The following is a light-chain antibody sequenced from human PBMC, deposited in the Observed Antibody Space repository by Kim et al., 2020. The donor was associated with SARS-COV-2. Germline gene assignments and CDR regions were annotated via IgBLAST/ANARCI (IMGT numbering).Light chain of an antibody. Sequence: RVTIFCSGRRSKTGSKYVYWYLQPPGTAPKPLIYRNKQRPSGVPDRFSGSKSGTSASLAISGLRSEDEADYYCAAWDDSLSGPLFGGGTQLTVL. J-gene: IGLJ2*01. V-gene: IGLV1-47*01. CDR3: AAWDDSLSGPL. CDR1: RSKTGSKY. CDR2: RNK.